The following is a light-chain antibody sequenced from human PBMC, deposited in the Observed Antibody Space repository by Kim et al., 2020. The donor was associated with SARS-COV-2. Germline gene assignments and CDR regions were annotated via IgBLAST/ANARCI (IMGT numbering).Light chain of an antibody. CDR1: SSNVGGDNH. CDR3: NSYTTSHTHV. Sequence: GQSITLSCTGTSSNVGGDNHVSCYQHHPDKAPKFLFYDVTQRLSGVSNRFSGSKSGNTASLTISGLHAEDAADYYCNSYTTSHTHVFGTGTKVTVL. J-gene: IGLJ1*01. CDR2: DVT. V-gene: IGLV2-14*03.